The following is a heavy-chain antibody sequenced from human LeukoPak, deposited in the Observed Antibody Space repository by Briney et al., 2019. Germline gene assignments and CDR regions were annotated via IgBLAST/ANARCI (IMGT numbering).Heavy chain of an antibody. J-gene: IGHJ4*02. CDR2: INPNSGGT. D-gene: IGHD3-22*01. Sequence: GASVKVSCKASGYTFTGYYMHWVRQAPGQGLEWMGWINPNSGGTNYAQKFQGRVTMTRDTSISTAYMELSRLRSDDTAVYYCARGYYDSSGYLYSDYWGQGTLVTVSS. V-gene: IGHV1-2*02. CDR1: GYTFTGYY. CDR3: ARGYYDSSGYLYSDY.